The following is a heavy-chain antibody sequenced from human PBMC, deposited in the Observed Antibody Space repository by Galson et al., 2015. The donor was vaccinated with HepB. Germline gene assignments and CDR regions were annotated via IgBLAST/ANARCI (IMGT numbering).Heavy chain of an antibody. D-gene: IGHD6-19*01. V-gene: IGHV1-8*01. J-gene: IGHJ6*02. Sequence: SVKVSCKASGYTFTSYDINWVRQATGQGLEWMGWMNPNSGNTGYAQKFQGRVTMTRNTSISTAYMELSSLRSEDTAVYYCAREDGISIAVAGKGYYYGMDVWGQGTTVTVSS. CDR1: GYTFTSYD. CDR2: MNPNSGNT. CDR3: AREDGISIAVAGKGYYYGMDV.